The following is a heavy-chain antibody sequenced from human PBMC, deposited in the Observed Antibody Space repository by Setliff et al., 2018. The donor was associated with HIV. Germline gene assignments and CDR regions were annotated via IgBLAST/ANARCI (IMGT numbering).Heavy chain of an antibody. J-gene: IGHJ4*02. V-gene: IGHV4-31*03. CDR2: IYNSGTT. CDR1: GGSISTNYYY. D-gene: IGHD2-21*01. CDR3: ARGRYFRDISDSLFDF. Sequence: SETLSLTCSVSGGSISTNYYYWSWIRQHPGKGLEWIGYIYNSGTTFYNPSLESRLIMSVDPSKNQFSLKLTSVTAADTAVYYCARGRYFRDISDSLFDFWGQGTLVTVSA.